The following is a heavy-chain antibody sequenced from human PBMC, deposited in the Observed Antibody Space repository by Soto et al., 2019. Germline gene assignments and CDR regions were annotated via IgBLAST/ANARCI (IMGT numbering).Heavy chain of an antibody. J-gene: IGHJ6*03. V-gene: IGHV4-34*02. CDR1: GGTFSGYY. D-gene: IGHD2-2*01. CDR2: INLSGST. CDR3: ARRGYCDTTSCYGHYYYYYMDV. Sequence: QVQLQQWGAGLLKPSETLSLTCAVYGGTFSGYYWSWIRQPPGKGLEWIGEINLSGSTNYNPSLKSRVTISVDTSENQFSLNLSSVTAADTAVYYCARRGYCDTTSCYGHYYYYYMDVWGKGTTVTVSS.